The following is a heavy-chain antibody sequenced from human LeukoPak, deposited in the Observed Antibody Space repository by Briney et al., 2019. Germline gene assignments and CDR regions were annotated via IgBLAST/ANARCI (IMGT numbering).Heavy chain of an antibody. Sequence: SETLSLTCTVSGGSISSYYWGWIRQPAGKGLEWIGRISTSGSTNYNPSLKSRVTMSVDTSNNQFSLKLSSVTAADTAVYYCARVSHYYDSSGYYYVRAFDIWGQGTMVTVSS. CDR1: GGSISSYY. V-gene: IGHV4-4*07. J-gene: IGHJ3*02. CDR3: ARVSHYYDSSGYYYVRAFDI. D-gene: IGHD3-22*01. CDR2: ISTSGST.